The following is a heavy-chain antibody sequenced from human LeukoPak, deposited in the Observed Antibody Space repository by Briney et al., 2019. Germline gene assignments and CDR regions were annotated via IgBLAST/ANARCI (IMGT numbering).Heavy chain of an antibody. V-gene: IGHV3-48*04. D-gene: IGHD3-10*01. Sequence: AGGSRRLSCAASGFTISSYSMNWVRQAPGKGLEWVSYISSSSSTIYYADSVKGRFTISRDNAENSLYLQMNSLRAEDTAVYYCARAPIGPYYYYYYYMDVWGKGTTVTVSS. CDR2: ISSSSSTI. CDR3: ARAPIGPYYYYYYYMDV. J-gene: IGHJ6*03. CDR1: GFTISSYS.